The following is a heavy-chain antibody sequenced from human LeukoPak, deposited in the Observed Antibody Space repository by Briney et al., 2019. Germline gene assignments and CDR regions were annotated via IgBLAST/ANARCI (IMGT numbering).Heavy chain of an antibody. CDR3: ARETGKTLRFLAADAFDI. CDR1: GGSISSGDYY. D-gene: IGHD3-3*01. Sequence: PSETLSLTCTVSGGSISSGDYYWSWIRQPPGKGLEWIGYIYYSGSTYYNPSLKSRVTISVDTSKNQFSLKLSSVTAADTAVYYCARETGKTLRFLAADAFDIWGQGTMVTVSS. V-gene: IGHV4-30-4*02. CDR2: IYYSGST. J-gene: IGHJ3*02.